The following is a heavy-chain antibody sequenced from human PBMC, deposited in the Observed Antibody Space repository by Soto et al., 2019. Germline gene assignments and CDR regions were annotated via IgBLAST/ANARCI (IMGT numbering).Heavy chain of an antibody. V-gene: IGHV4-59*01. J-gene: IGHJ4*02. CDR1: GGSISSYY. D-gene: IGHD5-18*01. CDR2: IYYSGST. Sequence: SETLSLTCTVSGGSISSYYWSWIRQPPGKGLEWIGYIYYSGSTNYNPSLKSRVTISVGTSKNQFSLKLSSVTAADTAVYYCATLGTAMVNFDYWGQGTLVTVSS. CDR3: ATLGTAMVNFDY.